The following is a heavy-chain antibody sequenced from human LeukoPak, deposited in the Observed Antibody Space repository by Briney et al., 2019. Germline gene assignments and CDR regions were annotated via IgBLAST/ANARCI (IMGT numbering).Heavy chain of an antibody. CDR1: GGSISSHY. CDR3: ARGQHYYGSGSLYFDY. CDR2: IYYSGST. V-gene: IGHV4-59*11. J-gene: IGHJ4*02. Sequence: SETLFLTCTVSGGSISSHYWSWIRQPPGKGLEWIGYIYYSGSTNYNPSLKSRVTISVDTSKNQFSLKLSSVTAADTAVYYCARGQHYYGSGSLYFDYWGQGTLVTVSS. D-gene: IGHD3-10*01.